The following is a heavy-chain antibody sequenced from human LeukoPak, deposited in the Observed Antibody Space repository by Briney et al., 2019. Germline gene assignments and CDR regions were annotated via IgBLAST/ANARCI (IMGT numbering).Heavy chain of an antibody. D-gene: IGHD2-2*01. V-gene: IGHV3-23*01. CDR1: GFTFSSSA. J-gene: IGHJ5*02. Sequence: GGSLRLSCADSGFTFSSSAMRWVRHAPGEGLEWVSAISDSGGTTYYADSVKGRFTISRDNSKNTLYLQMNSLRGEDTAVYYCAKLTRGYCSSTACPNWFDPWGQGTLVTVSS. CDR3: AKLTRGYCSSTACPNWFDP. CDR2: ISDSGGTT.